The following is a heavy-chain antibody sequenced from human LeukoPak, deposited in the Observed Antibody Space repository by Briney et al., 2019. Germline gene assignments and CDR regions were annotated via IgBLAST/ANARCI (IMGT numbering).Heavy chain of an antibody. J-gene: IGHJ4*02. CDR2: ISDNGDNT. CDR1: GFTLYNHS. D-gene: IGHD3-10*01. CDR3: GHENIGSHGYYFDY. Sequence: GGSLRLSCTVAGFTLYNHSVGWVRHAPGKGLEWVSSISDNGDNTYYADSVKGRLTISRHNSKNSLYLQINSLRSDDGAIFYSGHENIGSHGYYFDYWGQGTLVTVSS. V-gene: IGHV3-23*01.